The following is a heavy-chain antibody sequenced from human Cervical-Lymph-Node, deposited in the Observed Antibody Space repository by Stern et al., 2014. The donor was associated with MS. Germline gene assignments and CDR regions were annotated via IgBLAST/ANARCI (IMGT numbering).Heavy chain of an antibody. J-gene: IGHJ6*02. D-gene: IGHD6-19*01. Sequence: VQLVESGAEVKKPGASVKVSCKASGYTFTSYYIHRVRQAPGQGLEWMGIINPSGGSRSYAQKFQGRVTMTRDTSTSTVYMELSSLRSEDTAVYYCAREVAGHRLGMMDVWGQGTTVTVSS. V-gene: IGHV1-46*01. CDR3: AREVAGHRLGMMDV. CDR2: INPSGGSR. CDR1: GYTFTSYY.